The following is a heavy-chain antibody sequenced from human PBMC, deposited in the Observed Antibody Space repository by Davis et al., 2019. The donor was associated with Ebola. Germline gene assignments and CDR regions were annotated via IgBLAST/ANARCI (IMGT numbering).Heavy chain of an antibody. CDR3: AKKKEYCSGATCYGQDAVKNFFDT. V-gene: IGHV3-21*04. D-gene: IGHD2-15*01. Sequence: GGSLRLSCAASGFSFSYAWMTWVRQAPGKGLEWVSSISSSSSYIYYADSVKGRFTISRDNAKNSLYLHMYSLRAEDTALYYCAKKKEYCSGATCYGQDAVKNFFDTWGQGTLVTVSP. CDR1: GFSFSYAW. J-gene: IGHJ5*02. CDR2: ISSSSSYI.